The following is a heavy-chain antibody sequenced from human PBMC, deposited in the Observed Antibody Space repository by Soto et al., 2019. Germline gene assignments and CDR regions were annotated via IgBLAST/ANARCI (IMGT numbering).Heavy chain of an antibody. CDR1: GFTFSSYG. CDR2: ISYDGSNK. CDR3: AKEPGYCSGGSCYSSPLYFDY. V-gene: IGHV3-30*18. D-gene: IGHD2-15*01. J-gene: IGHJ4*02. Sequence: GGSLRLSCAASGFTFSSYGMHWVRQAPGKGLEWVAVISYDGSNKYYADSVKGRFTISRDNSKNTLYLQMNSLRAEDTAVYYCAKEPGYCSGGSCYSSPLYFDYWGQGTLVTVSS.